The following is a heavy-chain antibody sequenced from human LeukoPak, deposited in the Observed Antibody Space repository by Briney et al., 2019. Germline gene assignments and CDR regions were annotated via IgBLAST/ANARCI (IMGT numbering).Heavy chain of an antibody. CDR1: GFTFSSYA. CDR3: AKEYYDSSGYYSAFDV. D-gene: IGHD3-22*01. Sequence: GGSLRLSCAVSGFTFSSYAMSWVRQAPGKGLEWVSAISGSGGSTYYADSVKGRFTISRDNSKNTLYLQMNSLRAEDTAVYYCAKEYYDSSGYYSAFDVWGQGTMVTVSS. J-gene: IGHJ3*01. V-gene: IGHV3-23*01. CDR2: ISGSGGST.